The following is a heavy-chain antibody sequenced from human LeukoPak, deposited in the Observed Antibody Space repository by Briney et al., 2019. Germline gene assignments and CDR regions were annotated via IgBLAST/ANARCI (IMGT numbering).Heavy chain of an antibody. D-gene: IGHD2-2*01. V-gene: IGHV3-30*02. J-gene: IGHJ4*02. CDR1: GFTFSSYG. Sequence: GGSLRLSCAASGFTFSSYGMHWVRQAPGKGPEWVAFIRYDGSNKYYADSVKGRFTISRDNSKNTLYLQMNSLRAEDTAVYYCAIDISRYCSSTSRYGNWGQGTLVTVSS. CDR3: AIDISRYCSSTSRYGN. CDR2: IRYDGSNK.